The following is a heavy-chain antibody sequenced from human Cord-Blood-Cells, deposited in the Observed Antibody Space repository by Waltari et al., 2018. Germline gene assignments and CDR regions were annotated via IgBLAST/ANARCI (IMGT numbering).Heavy chain of an antibody. D-gene: IGHD3-10*01. V-gene: IGHV1-8*01. CDR2: MNPNSGNT. J-gene: IGHJ3*02. Sequence: QAQLVQSGAEVKKPGASVKVSCKASGYTFTSYDINWVRQATVQGLEWMGWMNPNSGNTGYAQKFQRRVTITRNTSITTAYMELSSLRAEDTAVYYCARGRSGVSELTGIWGQGTMVTVSS. CDR3: ARGRSGVSELTGI. CDR1: GYTFTSYD.